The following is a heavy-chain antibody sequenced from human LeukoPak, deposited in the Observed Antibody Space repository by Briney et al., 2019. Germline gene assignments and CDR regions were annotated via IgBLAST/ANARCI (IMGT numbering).Heavy chain of an antibody. D-gene: IGHD2-21*02. CDR1: GFTVSSNY. CDR3: TTLGSIVWGRRGTASSL. CDR2: NYSGGIT. J-gene: IGHJ4*02. Sequence: GGSLRLSCVASGFTVSSNYMSWVRQAPGKGLEWVSINYSGGITYHADSVKGRFTTSRDNSKNTLFLQMNTLRAGDTAVYYCTTLGSIVWGRRGTASSLWGQGTLVTVSS. V-gene: IGHV3-53*05.